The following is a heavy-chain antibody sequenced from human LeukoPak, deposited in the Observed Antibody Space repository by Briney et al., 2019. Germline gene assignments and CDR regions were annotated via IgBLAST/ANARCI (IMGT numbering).Heavy chain of an antibody. D-gene: IGHD3-10*01. V-gene: IGHV1-2*02. CDR3: ARSILITMVRGVIDY. CDR2: INPNSGGT. J-gene: IGHJ4*02. Sequence: GDSVTVSCKASGYTFTGYYMHWVRQAPGQGLERMGWINPNSGGTNYAQKFQGRVTMTRDTSISTAYMELSRLRSDDTAVYYCARSILITMVRGVIDYWGQGTLVTVSS. CDR1: GYTFTGYY.